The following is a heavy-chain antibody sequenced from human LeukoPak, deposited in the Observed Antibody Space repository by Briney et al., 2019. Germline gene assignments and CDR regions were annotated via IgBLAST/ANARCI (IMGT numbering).Heavy chain of an antibody. D-gene: IGHD4-11*01. CDR2: ISYDGSNK. CDR1: GFTFSSYG. Sequence: PGGSLRLSCAASGFTFSSYGMHWVRQAPGKWLERVAVISYDGSNKYYADSVKGRFTISRDNSKNTLYLQMNSLRAEDTAVYYCAKDRRTTVTTSYLDYWGQGTLVTASS. J-gene: IGHJ4*02. V-gene: IGHV3-30*18. CDR3: AKDRRTTVTTSYLDY.